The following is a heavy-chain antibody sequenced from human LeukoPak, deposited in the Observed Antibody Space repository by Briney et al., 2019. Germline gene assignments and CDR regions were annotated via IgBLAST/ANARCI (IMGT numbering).Heavy chain of an antibody. CDR2: IYYSGST. D-gene: IGHD5-12*01. CDR1: GGSISSSTYY. Sequence: SETLSLTCTVSGGSISSSTYYWGWIRQPPGKGLEWIGSIYYSGSTYYNPSLKSRVTISVDTSKNQFSLKLTSVTAADTAVYYCARLGGYSGYDLDYWGQGTLVTVSS. J-gene: IGHJ4*02. CDR3: ARLGGYSGYDLDY. V-gene: IGHV4-39*01.